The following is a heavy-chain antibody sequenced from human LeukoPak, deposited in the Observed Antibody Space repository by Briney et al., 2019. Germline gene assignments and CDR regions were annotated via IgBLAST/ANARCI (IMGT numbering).Heavy chain of an antibody. V-gene: IGHV4-59*08. CDR1: GVSMNSYY. CDR3: ARHVWLQPFDY. D-gene: IGHD3-9*01. CDR2: IYYSGST. Sequence: PSETLSLTCSVSGVSMNSYYWSWIRQSPGKGLEWIGYIYYSGSTKYNPSLKSRVTISVDTSKIQFSLKLSSVTAADTAVYYCARHVWLQPFDYWGQGTLVTVSS. J-gene: IGHJ4*02.